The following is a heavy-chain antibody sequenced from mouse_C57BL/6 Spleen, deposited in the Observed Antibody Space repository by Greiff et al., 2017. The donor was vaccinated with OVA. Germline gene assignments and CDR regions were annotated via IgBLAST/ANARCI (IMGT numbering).Heavy chain of an antibody. D-gene: IGHD1-2*01. CDR3: ASGRLRRYFDY. J-gene: IGHJ2*01. V-gene: IGHV5-17*01. CDR2: ISSGSSTI. CDR1: GFTFSDYG. Sequence: EVKLVESGGGLVKPGGSLKLSCAASGFTFSDYGMHWVRQAPEKGLEWVAYISSGSSTIYYADTVKGRFPISRDNAKNTLFLQMTSLRSEDTAMYYCASGRLRRYFDYWGQGTTLTVSS.